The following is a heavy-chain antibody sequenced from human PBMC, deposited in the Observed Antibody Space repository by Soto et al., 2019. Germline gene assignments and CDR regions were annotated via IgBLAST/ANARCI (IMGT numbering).Heavy chain of an antibody. V-gene: IGHV4-59*01. CDR1: GGSISSYY. Sequence: SETLSLTCTVSGGSISSYYWSWIRQPPGKGLEWIGYIYYSGSTNYNPSLKSRVTMSVDTSKNQFSLKLSSVTAADTAVYYCARDRSDYYGSGSFSTGEYYYGLDVWGQGTTVTVSS. D-gene: IGHD3-10*01. CDR3: ARDRSDYYGSGSFSTGEYYYGLDV. J-gene: IGHJ6*02. CDR2: IYYSGST.